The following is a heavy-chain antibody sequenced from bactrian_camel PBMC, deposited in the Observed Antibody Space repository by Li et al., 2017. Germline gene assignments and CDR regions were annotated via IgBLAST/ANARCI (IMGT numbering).Heavy chain of an antibody. Sequence: DVQLVESGGGSVQAGGSLGLSCAVSGYTFSSECMGWFRENAKKEREGLATIDSDGITRYADSVKGRFAITKDNAKNTLYLQMNNLKPEDAAVYFCAVDFSCRHRLLLEVPVEYVDYASDYHWGQGTQVTVS. V-gene: IGHV3S42*01. D-gene: IGHD4*01. J-gene: IGHJ4*01. CDR1: GYTFSSEC. CDR2: IDSDGIT. CDR3: AVDFSCRHRLLLEVPVEYVDYASDYH.